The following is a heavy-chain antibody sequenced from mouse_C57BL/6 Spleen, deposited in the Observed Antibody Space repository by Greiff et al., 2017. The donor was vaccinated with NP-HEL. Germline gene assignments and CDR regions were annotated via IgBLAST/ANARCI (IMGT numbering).Heavy chain of an antibody. CDR3: ASKYFDY. V-gene: IGHV1-18*01. J-gene: IGHJ2*01. CDR2: INPNNGGT. CDR1: GYTFTDYN. Sequence: EVQRVESGPELVKPGASVKIPCKASGYTFTDYNMDWVKQSHGKSLEWIGDINPNNGGTIYNQKFKGKATLTVDKSSSTAYMELRSLTSEDTAVYYCASKYFDYWGQGTTLTVSS.